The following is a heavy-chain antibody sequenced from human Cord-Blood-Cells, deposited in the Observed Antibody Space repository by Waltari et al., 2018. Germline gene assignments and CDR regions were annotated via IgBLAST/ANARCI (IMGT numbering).Heavy chain of an antibody. J-gene: IGHJ3*02. Sequence: QVQLQQWGAGLLKPSETLSLTCVVYGGSFSGYYWSWIRQPPGKGLEWIGEINHSGSTNYNPSLKSRVTISVDTSKNQFSLKLSSVTAADTAVYYCVEWPPDAFDIWGQGTMVTVSS. CDR2: INHSGST. V-gene: IGHV4-34*01. CDR3: VEWPPDAFDI. CDR1: GGSFSGYY. D-gene: IGHD3-3*01.